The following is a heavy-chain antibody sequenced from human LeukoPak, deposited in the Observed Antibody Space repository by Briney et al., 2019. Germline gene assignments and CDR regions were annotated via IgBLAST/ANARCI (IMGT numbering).Heavy chain of an antibody. Sequence: PGRSLRLSCAASGFTFSSYAMHWVRQAPGKGLEWVAVISYDGSNKYYADSVKGRFTISRDNSKNTLYLQMNSLRAEDTAVYYCARGAGEYNYYYGMDVWGQGTTVTVSS. V-gene: IGHV3-30*07. J-gene: IGHJ6*02. CDR1: GFTFSSYA. CDR2: ISYDGSNK. D-gene: IGHD2/OR15-2a*01. CDR3: ARGAGEYNYYYGMDV.